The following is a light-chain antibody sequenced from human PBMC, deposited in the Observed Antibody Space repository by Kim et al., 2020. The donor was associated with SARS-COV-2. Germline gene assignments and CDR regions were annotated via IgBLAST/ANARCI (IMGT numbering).Light chain of an antibody. V-gene: IGLV2-11*01. Sequence: QSLTISSTRTRSYVGPSDYVSSYPHHPATAPPLMLYHVSPLPSGVPDRFSGSKSCNTASLTISGLQAEDEADYYCCSYAGSYTFVFGSGTKVTVL. J-gene: IGLJ1*01. CDR3: CSYAGSYTFV. CDR2: HVS. CDR1: RSYVGPSDY.